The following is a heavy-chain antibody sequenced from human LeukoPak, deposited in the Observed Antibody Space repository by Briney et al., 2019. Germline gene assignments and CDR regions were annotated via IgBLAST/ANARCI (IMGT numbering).Heavy chain of an antibody. V-gene: IGHV5-51*04. CDR3: ARTITGTTHYDY. CDR1: GYSFTSYW. D-gene: IGHD1-7*01. CDR2: IYPGDSDT. Sequence: GESLKISCKGSGYSFTSYWIGWMRQMTGKGLEWMGIIYPGDSDTRYSPSFQGQVTIAADKPICTAYLQWSSLKASDTAMYYCARTITGTTHYDYWGEGTLVTVSS. J-gene: IGHJ4*02.